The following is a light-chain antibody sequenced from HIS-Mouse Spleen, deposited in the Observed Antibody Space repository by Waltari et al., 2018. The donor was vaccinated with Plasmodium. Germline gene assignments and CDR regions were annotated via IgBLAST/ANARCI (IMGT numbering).Light chain of an antibody. Sequence: QSALTQPASVSGSPGQSITISCTGTSSYVGSYNLVSWYQQNPGKAPKLRMYEGRKRHSGVSNRFSGSKSGNTASLTISGLQAEDEADYYCCSYAGSSTNWVFGGGTKLTVL. CDR1: SSYVGSYNL. CDR2: EGR. J-gene: IGLJ3*02. V-gene: IGLV2-23*01. CDR3: CSYAGSSTNWV.